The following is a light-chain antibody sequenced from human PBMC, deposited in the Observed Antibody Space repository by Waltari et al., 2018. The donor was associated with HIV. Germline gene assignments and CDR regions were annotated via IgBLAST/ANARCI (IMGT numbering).Light chain of an antibody. J-gene: IGLJ1*01. CDR3: SSYTSSSTLV. CDR1: SSDVGGYNY. Sequence: QSALTQPASVSGSPGPSITISCTGTSSDVGGYNYVSWYQQHPGKAPKLMIYEVSNRPSGVSNGFSGSKSGNTASLTSSGLQAEDEADYYCSSYTSSSTLVFGTGTKVTVL. V-gene: IGLV2-14*01. CDR2: EVS.